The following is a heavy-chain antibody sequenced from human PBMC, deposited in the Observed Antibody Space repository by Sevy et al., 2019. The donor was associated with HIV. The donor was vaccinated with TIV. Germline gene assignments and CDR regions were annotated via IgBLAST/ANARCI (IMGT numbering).Heavy chain of an antibody. J-gene: IGHJ2*01. V-gene: IGHV4-34*01. CDR3: ARYRVVTATHWYFDL. CDR1: GGSFSGYY. D-gene: IGHD2-21*02. CDR2: INHGGST. Sequence: SETLSLTCAVYGGSFSGYYWSWIRQPPGKGLEWIGEINHGGSTNYNPSLKSRVTISVDTSKNQFSLKLSSVTAADTAVYYCARYRVVTATHWYFDLWGRGTLVTVSS.